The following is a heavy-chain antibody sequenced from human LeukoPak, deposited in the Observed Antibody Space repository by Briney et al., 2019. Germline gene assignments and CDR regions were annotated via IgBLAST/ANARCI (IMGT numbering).Heavy chain of an antibody. D-gene: IGHD3-10*01. Sequence: SETLSLTCRVSGVSISSGSNYWGWLRQPPGRTLEWIGSIYSSGSTYYNSSLKSRVIILIDTAKNHFSLNLSSVTAADTAVYYCARSDGYGLVGIWGQGTMVTVSS. CDR2: IYSSGST. CDR3: ARSDGYGLVGI. J-gene: IGHJ3*02. CDR1: GVSISSGSNY. V-gene: IGHV4-39*07.